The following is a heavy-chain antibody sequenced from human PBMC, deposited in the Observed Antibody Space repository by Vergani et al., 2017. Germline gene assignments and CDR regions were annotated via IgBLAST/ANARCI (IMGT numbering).Heavy chain of an antibody. V-gene: IGHV3-30*02. CDR1: GLTLSSYG. CDR3: ARENYDNYNGEY. CDR2: TRPHEDGA. Sequence: QVQLVESGGGVVQPGGSMRLSCSASGLTLSSYGVHWVRQAPGRGLESVTFTRPHEDGAFYSASVRGRFTVSRDNSKNTLYLEMNRLRAEDTAIYFCARENYDNYNGEYWGQGTLVTVSS. J-gene: IGHJ4*02. D-gene: IGHD3-22*01.